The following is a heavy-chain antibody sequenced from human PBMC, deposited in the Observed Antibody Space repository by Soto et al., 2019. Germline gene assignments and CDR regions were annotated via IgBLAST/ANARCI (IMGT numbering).Heavy chain of an antibody. D-gene: IGHD1-26*01. Sequence: PSETLSLTCAVSGGSISSGGYSWSWIRQPPGKGLEWIGYIYHSGSTYYNPSLKSRVTISVDRSKNQFSLKLSSVTAADTAVYYCARAGGLGADAVDYRGQGTLVPGSA. CDR2: IYHSGST. V-gene: IGHV4-30-2*01. J-gene: IGHJ4*02. CDR1: GGSISSGGYS. CDR3: ARAGGLGADAVDY.